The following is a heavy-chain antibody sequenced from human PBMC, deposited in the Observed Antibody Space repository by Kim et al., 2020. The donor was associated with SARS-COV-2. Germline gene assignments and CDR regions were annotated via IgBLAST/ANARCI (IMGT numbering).Heavy chain of an antibody. D-gene: IGHD6-13*01. CDR3: ARDLVVAAAGTRNYYYYYGMDV. V-gene: IGHV4-59*01. Sequence: SETLSLTCTVSGGSISSYYWSWIRQPPGKGLEWIGYIYYSGSTNYNPSLKSRVTISVDTSKNQFSLKLSSVTAADTAVYYCARDLVVAAAGTRNYYYYYGMDVWGQGTTATVSS. J-gene: IGHJ6*02. CDR1: GGSISSYY. CDR2: IYYSGST.